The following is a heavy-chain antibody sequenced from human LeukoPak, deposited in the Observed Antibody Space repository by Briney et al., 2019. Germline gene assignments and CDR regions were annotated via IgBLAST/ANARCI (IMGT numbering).Heavy chain of an antibody. D-gene: IGHD2-21*01. CDR2: IGSGASTI. CDR3: ARLGSDFYSGVSK. CDR1: GFTFSDFY. J-gene: IGHJ4*02. Sequence: GGSLRLSCAASGFTFSDFYMSWFRQAPGKGLEWLSYIGSGASTIYYADSVKGRFTISRDNSKNSLYLQMNSLRAEDTAVYYCARLGSDFYSGVSKWGQGTLVTVSS. V-gene: IGHV3-11*01.